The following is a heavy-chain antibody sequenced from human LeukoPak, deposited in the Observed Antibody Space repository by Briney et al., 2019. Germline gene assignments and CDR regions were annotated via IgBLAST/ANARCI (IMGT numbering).Heavy chain of an antibody. J-gene: IGHJ4*02. CDR2: ITPIFGTA. Sequence: GASVKVSCKASGGTFSSYAISWVRQAPGQGLEWMGGITPIFGTANYAQKFQGRVTITADESTSTAYMELSSLRSEDTAVYYCASISGDLADYWGQGTLVTVSS. CDR1: GGTFSSYA. V-gene: IGHV1-69*01. CDR3: ASISGDLADY. D-gene: IGHD7-27*01.